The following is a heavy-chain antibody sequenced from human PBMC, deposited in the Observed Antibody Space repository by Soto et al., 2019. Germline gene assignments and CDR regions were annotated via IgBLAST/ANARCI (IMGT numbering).Heavy chain of an antibody. CDR3: ARDDSSGSNNWFDP. CDR2: IIPIFGTA. D-gene: IGHD3-22*01. Sequence: SVKVSCKAPGGTFSSYAISWVRQAPGQGLEWMGGIIPIFGTANYAQKFQGRVTITADESTSTAYMELSSLRSEDTAVYYCARDDSSGSNNWFDPWGQGTLVTVSS. V-gene: IGHV1-69*13. J-gene: IGHJ5*02. CDR1: GGTFSSYA.